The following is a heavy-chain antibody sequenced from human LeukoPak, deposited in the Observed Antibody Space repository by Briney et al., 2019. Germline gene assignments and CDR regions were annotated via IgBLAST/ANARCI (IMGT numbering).Heavy chain of an antibody. CDR3: ATGGGPGWFGELFRGYFFDY. D-gene: IGHD3-10*01. CDR1: GFTFRSYE. CDR2: ISSSSSTI. J-gene: IGHJ4*02. V-gene: IGHV3-48*03. Sequence: PGGSLRLSCAASGFTFRSYEMNWVRQAPGKGLGWVSYISSSSSTIYYSDSLKGRFTISRDNAKNSLYLQMNSLRAEDTAVYYCATGGGPGWFGELFRGYFFDYWGQGTLVIVSS.